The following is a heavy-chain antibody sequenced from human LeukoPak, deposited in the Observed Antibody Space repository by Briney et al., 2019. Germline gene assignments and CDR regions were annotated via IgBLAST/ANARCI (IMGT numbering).Heavy chain of an antibody. CDR2: VYPGDSDT. V-gene: IGHV5-51*01. Sequence: GESLKISCKGSGYSFTTYWIGWVRQMPGKGLEWMGIVYPGDSDTRYSPSFQGQVTISADRSMSTACLQWSSLKASDTAMYYCARWYYDGSGYSTLFDYWGQGTLVTVSS. J-gene: IGHJ4*02. CDR1: GYSFTTYW. D-gene: IGHD3-22*01. CDR3: ARWYYDGSGYSTLFDY.